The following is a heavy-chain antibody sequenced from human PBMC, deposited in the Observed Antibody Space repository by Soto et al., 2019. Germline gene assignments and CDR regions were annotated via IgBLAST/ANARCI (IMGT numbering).Heavy chain of an antibody. Sequence: KTSETLSLTCAVSGDSISGGYYWAWIRRPPGKGLEWIGSIYHSGTTYYNPSLKSRVTISVDTSRNQFSLKLSSVTAADSAVYYCARKYNVGYYAYFGQGTLVTVSS. CDR1: GDSISGGYY. J-gene: IGHJ4*02. CDR3: ARKYNVGYYAY. D-gene: IGHD3-3*01. V-gene: IGHV4-38-2*01. CDR2: IYHSGTT.